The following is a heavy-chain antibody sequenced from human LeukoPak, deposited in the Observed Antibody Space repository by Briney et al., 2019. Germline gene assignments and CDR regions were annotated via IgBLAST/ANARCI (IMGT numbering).Heavy chain of an antibody. J-gene: IGHJ4*02. D-gene: IGHD4-17*01. Sequence: SETLSLTCTVSGYSISSGYYWGWIRPPPGKGLEWIGSIYHSGSTYYNPSLKSRVTISVDTSKNQFSLKLSSVTAADTAVYYCARALYGTIFFWSQGTLVTVSS. V-gene: IGHV4-38-2*02. CDR2: IYHSGST. CDR3: ARALYGTIFF. CDR1: GYSISSGYY.